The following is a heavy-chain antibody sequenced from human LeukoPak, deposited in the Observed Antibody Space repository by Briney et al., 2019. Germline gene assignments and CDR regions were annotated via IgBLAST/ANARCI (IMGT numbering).Heavy chain of an antibody. CDR3: ARKRTYYGSGSTDY. CDR2: INHSGST. V-gene: IGHV4-34*01. CDR1: GGSFSGYY. Sequence: SETLSLTCAVYGGSFSGYYWSWIRQPPGKGLEWIGEINHSGSTNYNPSLKSRVTISVDTSKNQFSLKLGSVTAADTAVYYCARKRTYYGSGSTDYWGQGTLVTVSS. J-gene: IGHJ4*02. D-gene: IGHD3-10*01.